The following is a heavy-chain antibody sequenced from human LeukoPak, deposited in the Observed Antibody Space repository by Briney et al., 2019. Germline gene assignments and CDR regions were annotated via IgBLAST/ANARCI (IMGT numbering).Heavy chain of an antibody. Sequence: GGSLRLSCAASGFTFSSYGMHWVRQAPGKGLEWVAVIWYDGSNKYYADSVKGRFTISRDNAKNSLYLQVNSLRAEDTAVYYCARDGVQATVTNWFDPWGQGTLVTVSS. D-gene: IGHD4-17*01. CDR3: ARDGVQATVTNWFDP. V-gene: IGHV3-33*01. CDR1: GFTFSSYG. J-gene: IGHJ5*02. CDR2: IWYDGSNK.